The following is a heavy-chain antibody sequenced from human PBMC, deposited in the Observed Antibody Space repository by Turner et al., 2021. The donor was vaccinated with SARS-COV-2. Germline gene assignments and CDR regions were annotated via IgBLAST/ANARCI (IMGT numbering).Heavy chain of an antibody. CDR2: SSWNSGSI. CDR3: AKDMGYSSGGVDY. CDR1: GFTFDDYA. V-gene: IGHV3-9*03. Sequence: EVQLVESGGGLVQPGRCLRLSCAASGFTFDDYAMPWVRQAPGKGLECVSGSSWNSGSIGYADSVKGRFTISRDNAKNSLYLQMNSLRAEDMALYYCAKDMGYSSGGVDYWGQGTLVTVSS. D-gene: IGHD6-19*01. J-gene: IGHJ4*02.